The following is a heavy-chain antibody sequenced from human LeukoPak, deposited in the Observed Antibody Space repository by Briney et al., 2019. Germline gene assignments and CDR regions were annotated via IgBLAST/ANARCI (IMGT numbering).Heavy chain of an antibody. CDR2: ISGTGGST. V-gene: IGHV3-23*01. CDR3: AKDGYGDYVNFDY. CDR1: GFTFSNYA. Sequence: GGSLRLSCATSGFTFSNYAMTWVRQAPGKGLEWVSHISGTGGSTYYTDSVKGRFTISRDNSNNALYLQMNSLRAEDTAVYYCAKDGYGDYVNFDYWGQGTLVTVSS. D-gene: IGHD4-17*01. J-gene: IGHJ4*02.